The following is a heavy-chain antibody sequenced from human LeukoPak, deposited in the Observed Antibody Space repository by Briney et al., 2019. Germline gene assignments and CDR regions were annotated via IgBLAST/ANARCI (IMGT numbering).Heavy chain of an antibody. J-gene: IGHJ4*02. Sequence: SVTVSFKGSGGTFISYAISWVRQAPGQGGEWMGGIIPIFGTANYAQKFQGRVTITADESTSTAYMELSSLRSEDTAVYYCARDGPDSGYVVRPFDYWGQGTLVTVSS. CDR2: IIPIFGTA. V-gene: IGHV1-69*13. D-gene: IGHD5-12*01. CDR1: GGTFISYA. CDR3: ARDGPDSGYVVRPFDY.